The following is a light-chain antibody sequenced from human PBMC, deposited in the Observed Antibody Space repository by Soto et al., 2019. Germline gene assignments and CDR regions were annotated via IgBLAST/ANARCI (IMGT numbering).Light chain of an antibody. V-gene: IGKV3-15*01. Sequence: EIGMTQSPGTLSGSPGEGVTLSCRASQGVPSRIAWYQHKPGQAPRLLIYGASTRATGVPDRCSGTGSGTDLTLTISSLKSEDYAIYYCQQYKSWPRITFGQGTRLDIK. CDR2: GAS. CDR1: QGVPSR. CDR3: QQYKSWPRIT. J-gene: IGKJ5*01.